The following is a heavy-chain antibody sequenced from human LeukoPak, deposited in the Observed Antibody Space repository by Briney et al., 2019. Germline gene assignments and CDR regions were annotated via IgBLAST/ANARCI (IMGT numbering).Heavy chain of an antibody. CDR2: ISWNRGSI. D-gene: IGHD3-22*01. V-gene: IGHV3-9*01. J-gene: IGHJ5*02. CDR3: AKAYYYDSSGYWFDP. CDR1: GCTFDDYA. Sequence: GRSLRLSCAASGCTFDDYAMHWVRQAPGKGLEWVSGISWNRGSIGYADSVRGRFTISRDNAKNSLYLQMNSLRAEDTDLYYCAKAYYYDSSGYWFDPWGQGTLVTVSS.